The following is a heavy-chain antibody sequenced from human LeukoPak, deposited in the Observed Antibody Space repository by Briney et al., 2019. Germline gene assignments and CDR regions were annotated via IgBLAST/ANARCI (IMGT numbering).Heavy chain of an antibody. CDR1: GGSVSSGSYY. CDR2: IYYSGST. Sequence: PSETLSLTCTVSGGSVSSGSYYWSWIRQPPGTGLEWIGYIYYSGSTNYNPSLKSRVTISVDTSKNQFSLKLSSVTAADTAVYYCARDCGSTSCYTFGAFDIWGQGTMVTVSS. J-gene: IGHJ3*02. V-gene: IGHV4-61*01. CDR3: ARDCGSTSCYTFGAFDI. D-gene: IGHD2-2*02.